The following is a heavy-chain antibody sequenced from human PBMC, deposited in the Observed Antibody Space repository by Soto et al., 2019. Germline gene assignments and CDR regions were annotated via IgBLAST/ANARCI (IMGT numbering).Heavy chain of an antibody. D-gene: IGHD6-13*01. CDR3: ARIQPYSSSWYPYGMDV. V-gene: IGHV5-51*01. Sequence: PGESLKISCKGSGYSFTSYWIGWVRQMPGKGLEWMGIIYPGDSDTRYSPSFQGQVTISADKSISTAYLQWSSLKASDTAMYYCARIQPYSSSWYPYGMDVWGQGTTVTVSS. CDR1: GYSFTSYW. J-gene: IGHJ6*02. CDR2: IYPGDSDT.